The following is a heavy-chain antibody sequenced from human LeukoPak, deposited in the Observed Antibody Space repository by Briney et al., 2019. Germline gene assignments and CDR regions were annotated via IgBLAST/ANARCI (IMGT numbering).Heavy chain of an antibody. CDR3: ARAHGYDIGGY. CDR1: GFILEEYG. J-gene: IGHJ4*02. Sequence: GGSLRLSCAASGFILEEYGMSWVRQAPGKGLEWVSGINWNGVSTAYADSVKGRFTISRDNAKNSLYLQMSSLRAEDTAVYYCARAHGYDIGGYWGQGTLVTVSS. V-gene: IGHV3-20*04. D-gene: IGHD3-3*01. CDR2: INWNGVST.